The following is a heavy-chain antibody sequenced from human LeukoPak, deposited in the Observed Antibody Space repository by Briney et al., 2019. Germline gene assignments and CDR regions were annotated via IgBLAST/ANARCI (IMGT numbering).Heavy chain of an antibody. CDR2: IYSGGST. J-gene: IGHJ3*02. D-gene: IGHD3-16*01. CDR1: GFTVSSNY. CDR3: ARGGGYDAFDI. V-gene: IGHV3-66*01. Sequence: GGSLRLSCAASGFTVSSNYMSWVRQAPGKGLEWVSVIYSGGSTYYADSVKGRFSISRDKSKNALYVQMNTLRAEDTAVYYCARGGGYDAFDIWGQGTMVTVSS.